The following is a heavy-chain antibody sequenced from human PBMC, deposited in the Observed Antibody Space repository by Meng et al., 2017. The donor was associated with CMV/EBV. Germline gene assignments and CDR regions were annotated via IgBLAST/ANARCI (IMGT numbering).Heavy chain of an antibody. D-gene: IGHD5-18*01. J-gene: IGHJ4*02. CDR1: GFTVSSNY. CDR3: ASGTAMELGFDY. V-gene: IGHV3-53*01. Sequence: GGSLRLSCAASGFTVSSNYMSWVRQAPGKGPEWVSVIYSGGSTYYADSVKGRFTISRDNSKNTLYLQMNSLRAEDTAVYYCASGTAMELGFDYWGQGTTVTVSS. CDR2: IYSGGST.